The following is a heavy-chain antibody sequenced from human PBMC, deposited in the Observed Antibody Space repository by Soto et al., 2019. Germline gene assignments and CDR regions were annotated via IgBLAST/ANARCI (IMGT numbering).Heavy chain of an antibody. V-gene: IGHV3-30*03. J-gene: IGHJ6*02. CDR3: ARSDCSSDRGVYYYYGMDV. CDR1: GFTFSSYG. CDR2: ISYDGSNK. Sequence: GGSLRLSCAASGFTFSSYGMHGVRQAPGKGLEWVAVISYDGSNKYYADSVKGRFTISRDNSKNTLYLQMNSLRAEDTAVYYCARSDCSSDRGVYYYYGMDVWGQGTTVTVSS. D-gene: IGHD2-2*01.